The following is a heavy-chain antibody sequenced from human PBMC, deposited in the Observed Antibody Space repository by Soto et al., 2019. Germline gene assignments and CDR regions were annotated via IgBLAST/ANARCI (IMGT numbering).Heavy chain of an antibody. CDR2: IIPIFGTA. D-gene: IGHD5-18*01. Sequence: GASVKVSCKASGGTFSSYASSWVRQAPGQGLEWMGGIIPIFGTANYAQKFQGRVTITADESTSTAYMELSSLRSEDTAVYYCASHSYGYFPHYYHGMDVWGQGTTVTVSS. CDR1: GGTFSSYA. CDR3: ASHSYGYFPHYYHGMDV. J-gene: IGHJ6*02. V-gene: IGHV1-69*13.